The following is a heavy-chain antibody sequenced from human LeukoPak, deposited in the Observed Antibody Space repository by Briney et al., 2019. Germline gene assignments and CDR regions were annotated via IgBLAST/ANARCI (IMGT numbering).Heavy chain of an antibody. Sequence: KPGGSLRLSCAASGFTFSDYYMSWIRQAPGKGLEWVSYISSSDTYANYADSVKGRFTISRDNAKNSLYLQMNSLRDEDTAVYYCARGPYSSGSSADYWGQGTLVTVSS. D-gene: IGHD6-19*01. CDR1: GFTFSDYY. V-gene: IGHV3-11*06. CDR2: ISSSDTYA. J-gene: IGHJ4*02. CDR3: ARGPYSSGSSADY.